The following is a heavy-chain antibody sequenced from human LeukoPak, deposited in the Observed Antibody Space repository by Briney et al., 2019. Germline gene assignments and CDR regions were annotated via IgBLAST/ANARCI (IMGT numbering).Heavy chain of an antibody. V-gene: IGHV1-18*01. CDR2: ISAYNGNT. CDR3: ARESGSQGAAAGTSKYYFDY. D-gene: IGHD6-13*01. J-gene: IGHJ4*02. Sequence: GASVKVSCKASGYTFTSYGISWVRQAPGQGLEWMGWISAYNGNTNYAQKLQGRVTMTTDTSTSTAYMELRSLRSDDTAVYYCARESGSQGAAAGTSKYYFDYWGQGTLVTVSS. CDR1: GYTFTSYG.